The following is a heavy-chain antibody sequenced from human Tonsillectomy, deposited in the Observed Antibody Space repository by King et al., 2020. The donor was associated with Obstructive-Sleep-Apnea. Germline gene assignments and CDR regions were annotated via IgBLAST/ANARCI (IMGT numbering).Heavy chain of an antibody. CDR1: GGSISSTSYY. J-gene: IGHJ3*02. Sequence: QLQESGPGLVKPSETLSLTCTVSGGSISSTSYYWGWIRQPPGKGLEWIGSLYYSGSTYYNPSLKSRVTISIDTSKNHFSLKLTSVTAADTAIYYCARPGTTVTPRAFDIWGQGTLVTVSS. D-gene: IGHD4-17*01. V-gene: IGHV4-39*01. CDR3: ARPGTTVTPRAFDI. CDR2: LYYSGST.